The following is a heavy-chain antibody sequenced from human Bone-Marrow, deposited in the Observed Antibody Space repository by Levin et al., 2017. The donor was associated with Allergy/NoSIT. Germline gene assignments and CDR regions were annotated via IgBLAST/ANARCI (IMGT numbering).Heavy chain of an antibody. CDR1: RFTFSDNY. V-gene: IGHV3-72*01. Sequence: GGSLRLSCATSRFTFSDNYMDWVRQAPGKGLEWVGRIRNKANSDTTEYAASVKGRFTISRDDSKNSLFLQMNSLKTEDTAVYYCVRGLYQGAFDIWGQGTLVTVSS. CDR3: VRGLYQGAFDI. J-gene: IGHJ3*02. D-gene: IGHD3-3*01. CDR2: IRNKANSDTT.